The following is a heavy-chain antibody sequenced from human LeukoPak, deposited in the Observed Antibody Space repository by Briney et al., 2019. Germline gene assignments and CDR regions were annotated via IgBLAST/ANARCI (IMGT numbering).Heavy chain of an antibody. D-gene: IGHD2-15*01. CDR2: ISSSSSYI. CDR1: GFTFSSYS. J-gene: IGHJ4*02. Sequence: GGSLRLSCAASGFTFSSYSMNWVRQAPGKGLEWVSSISSSSSYIYYADSVKGRFAISRDNAKNSLYLQMNSLRAEDTAVYYCARRQGYCSGGSCFSLDYWGQGALVTVSS. V-gene: IGHV3-21*01. CDR3: ARRQGYCSGGSCFSLDY.